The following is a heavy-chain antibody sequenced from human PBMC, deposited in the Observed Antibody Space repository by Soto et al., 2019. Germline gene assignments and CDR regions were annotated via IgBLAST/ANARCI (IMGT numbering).Heavy chain of an antibody. CDR1: GYTFTSYG. D-gene: IGHD6-19*01. CDR3: ARDGIAVARSNFAY. Sequence: GASVKVSWKASGYTFTSYGISWVRQAPGQGLEWMGWISAYNGNTNYAQKLQGRVTMTTDTSTSTAYMELRSLRSDDTAVYYCARDGIAVARSNFAYWGQGTLVTVSS. J-gene: IGHJ4*02. V-gene: IGHV1-18*01. CDR2: ISAYNGNT.